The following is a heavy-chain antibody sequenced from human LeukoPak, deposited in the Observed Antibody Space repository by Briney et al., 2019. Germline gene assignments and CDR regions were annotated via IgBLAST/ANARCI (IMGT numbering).Heavy chain of an antibody. D-gene: IGHD1-1*01. J-gene: IGHJ4*02. CDR2: IKNDGSKK. V-gene: IGHV3-7*01. CDR3: ASLNNDDY. CDR1: GFTFSNYW. Sequence: GGSLRLSCAASGFTFSNYWMSWVRQAPGKGLEWVANIKNDGSKKYYVDSVKGRFTISRDNAKNSLYLQMNSLRVEDTAVYYCASLNNDDYWGQGTLVTVSS.